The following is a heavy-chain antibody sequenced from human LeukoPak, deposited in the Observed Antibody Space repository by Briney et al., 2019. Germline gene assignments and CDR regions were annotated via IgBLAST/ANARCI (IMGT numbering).Heavy chain of an antibody. D-gene: IGHD6-13*01. V-gene: IGHV3-21*01. J-gene: IGHJ6*03. CDR2: ISSSSSYI. CDR3: ARSSYSSSWYTQSFLSDYYMDV. Sequence: GGSLRLSCAASGFTFSSYSMNWVRQAPGKGLEWVSSISSSSSYIYYADSVKGRFTISRDNAKNSLYLQMNSLRAEDTAVYYCARSSYSSSWYTQSFLSDYYMDVWGKGTTVTVSS. CDR1: GFTFSSYS.